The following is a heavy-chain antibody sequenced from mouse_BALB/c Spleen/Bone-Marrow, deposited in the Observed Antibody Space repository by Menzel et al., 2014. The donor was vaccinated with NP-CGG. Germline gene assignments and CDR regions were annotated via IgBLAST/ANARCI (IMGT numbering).Heavy chain of an antibody. CDR3: ARNGNYGAWFAY. D-gene: IGHD2-1*01. CDR2: IDPANGNT. Sequence: VQLKQSGAELVKPGASVKLSCTASGFNIKDTYMHWVKQRPEQGLGWIGRIDPANGNTKYDPKFQGKATITADTSSNTAYLQLSSLTSEDTAVYYCARNGNYGAWFAYWGQGTLATVSA. CDR1: GFNIKDTY. J-gene: IGHJ3*01. V-gene: IGHV14-3*02.